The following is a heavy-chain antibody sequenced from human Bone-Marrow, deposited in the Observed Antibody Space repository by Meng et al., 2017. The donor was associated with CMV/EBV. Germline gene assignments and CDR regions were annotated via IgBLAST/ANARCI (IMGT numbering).Heavy chain of an antibody. J-gene: IGHJ4*03. CDR3: ARVCNSYDNNDHYDERSIDK. V-gene: IGHV1-2*02. Sequence: ASVKVSCKASRYIFIDFNIHWVRQAPGQGLEWMGWINPNTGGTNYAQKFQGRVTMTSDTSITTAYMELRRLTSDDTAAYYCARVCNSYDNNDHYDERSIDKWGQGTPVTVSS. CDR2: INPNTGGT. D-gene: IGHD3-22*01. CDR1: RYIFIDFN.